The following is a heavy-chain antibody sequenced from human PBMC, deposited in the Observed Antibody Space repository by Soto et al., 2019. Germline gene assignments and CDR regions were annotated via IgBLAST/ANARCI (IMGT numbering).Heavy chain of an antibody. CDR1: GFSFSISP. Sequence: GGSLRLSCAASGFSFSISPMHWVRQAPGKGPEWVALISYDGTNKFYAASVRGRFTISTDNSKSTLYLQVDSMRPEDAAVYYCARDPKTSGGQHWAFNYFDSWGQGTMVTVYS. D-gene: IGHD7-27*01. J-gene: IGHJ4*02. CDR3: ARDPKTSGGQHWAFNYFDS. CDR2: ISYDGTNK. V-gene: IGHV3-30-3*01.